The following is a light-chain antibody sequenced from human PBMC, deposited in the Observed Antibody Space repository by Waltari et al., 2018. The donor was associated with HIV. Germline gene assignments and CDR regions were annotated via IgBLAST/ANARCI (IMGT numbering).Light chain of an antibody. CDR3: SSYAGSNNLGV. Sequence: QSALTQPPSASGSPGQSVTISCTGTSSDVGGYNYVSWYQQHPGKAPKLIIYEVSKRPSGVPDRFSGSKSCNTASLTVSGLQAEDEADYYCSSYAGSNNLGVFGGWTKLTVL. J-gene: IGLJ2*01. CDR1: SSDVGGYNY. CDR2: EVS. V-gene: IGLV2-8*01.